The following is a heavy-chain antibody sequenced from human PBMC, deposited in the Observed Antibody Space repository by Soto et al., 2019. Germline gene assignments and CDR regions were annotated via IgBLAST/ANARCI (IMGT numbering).Heavy chain of an antibody. J-gene: IGHJ4*02. V-gene: IGHV3-23*01. Sequence: PGGSLRLSCAASGFTFSSYAMSWVRQAPGKGLEWVSAISGSGGSTYYADSVKGRFTISGDNSKNTLYLQMNSLRAEDTAVYYCEKENGYSSSWFEFDYWGQGTLVTVSS. CDR1: GFTFSSYA. CDR2: ISGSGGST. CDR3: EKENGYSSSWFEFDY. D-gene: IGHD6-13*01.